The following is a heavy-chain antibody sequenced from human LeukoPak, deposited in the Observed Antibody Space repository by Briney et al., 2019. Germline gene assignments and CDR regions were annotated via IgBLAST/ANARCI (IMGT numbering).Heavy chain of an antibody. V-gene: IGHV1-46*01. CDR2: INPSGGST. CDR1: GYTFTSYY. CDR3: ARDGPHDYGDFSEDY. Sequence: GASVKVSCKASGYTFTSYYMHWVRQAPGQGLEWMGIINPSGGSTSYAQKFQGRVTMTRDMSTSTVYMELSSLRSEDTAVHYCARDGPHDYGDFSEDYWGQGTLVTVSS. J-gene: IGHJ4*02. D-gene: IGHD4-17*01.